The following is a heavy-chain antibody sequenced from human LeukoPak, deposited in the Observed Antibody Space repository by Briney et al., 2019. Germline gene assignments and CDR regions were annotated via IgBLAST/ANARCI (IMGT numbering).Heavy chain of an antibody. CDR1: GYTFTSYD. D-gene: IGHD3-3*01. V-gene: IGHV1-8*01. Sequence: ASVNVSCKASGYTFTSYDINWVRQATGQGLEWMGWMNPNSGNTGYAQKFQGRVTMTMNTSISTAYMELSSLRSEDTAVYYCAREPYDFWSGYGGLAFDIWGQGTMVTVSS. CDR2: MNPNSGNT. CDR3: AREPYDFWSGYGGLAFDI. J-gene: IGHJ3*02.